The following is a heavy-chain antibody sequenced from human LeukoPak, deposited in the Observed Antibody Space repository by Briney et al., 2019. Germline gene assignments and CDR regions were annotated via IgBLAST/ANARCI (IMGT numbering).Heavy chain of an antibody. V-gene: IGHV4-38-2*01. Sequence: SETLSLTCAVSGYSISSGYYWGWIRQPPGKGLEWIGSICHSGSTYYNPSLKSRVTISVDTSKNQFSLKLSSVTAADTAVYYCARQTGQYYYDSSGYYYPWGQGTLVTVSS. J-gene: IGHJ5*02. CDR1: GYSISSGYY. D-gene: IGHD3-22*01. CDR2: ICHSGST. CDR3: ARQTGQYYYDSSGYYYP.